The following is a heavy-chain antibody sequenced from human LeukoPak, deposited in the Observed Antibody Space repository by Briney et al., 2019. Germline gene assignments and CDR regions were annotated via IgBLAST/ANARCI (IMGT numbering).Heavy chain of an antibody. CDR1: GFIFNNFA. D-gene: IGHD5-18*01. Sequence: GGSLRLSCAVSGFIFNNFAMSWVRQAPGKGLERVSAIDGSGSHTFYTDSVKGRFTISRDNSKNTLYLQMNSLRAEDTAVYYCAGMSVNGYSPYWGQGTLVTVSS. CDR3: AGMSVNGYSPY. J-gene: IGHJ4*02. CDR2: IDGSGSHT. V-gene: IGHV3-23*05.